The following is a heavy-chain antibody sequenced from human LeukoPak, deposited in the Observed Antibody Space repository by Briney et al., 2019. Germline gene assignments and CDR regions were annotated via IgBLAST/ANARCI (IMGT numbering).Heavy chain of an antibody. V-gene: IGHV1-18*01. CDR3: ARDCSSTSCYDDYYYYYGMDV. Sequence: GASVKVSCKASGYTFTSYGISWVRQAPGQGLEWMGWISAYNGNTNYAQKLQGRVTMTTDTSTSTADMELRSLRSDDTAVYYCARDCSSTSCYDDYYYYYGMDVWGQGTTVTVSS. D-gene: IGHD2-2*01. J-gene: IGHJ6*02. CDR1: GYTFTSYG. CDR2: ISAYNGNT.